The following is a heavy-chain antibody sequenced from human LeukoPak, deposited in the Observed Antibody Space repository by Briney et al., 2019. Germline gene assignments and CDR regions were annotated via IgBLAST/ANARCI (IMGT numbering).Heavy chain of an antibody. CDR3: ASPSVDYGEPFDY. V-gene: IGHV3-11*01. CDR1: GFTFSDYY. D-gene: IGHD4-17*01. CDR2: ISSNGSTI. Sequence: GGSLRLSCAASGFTFSDYYMSWIRQAPGKGLEWVSYISSNGSTIYYADSVKGRFTISRDNAKNSLYLQMNSLRAEDTAVYYCASPSVDYGEPFDYWGQGTLVTVSS. J-gene: IGHJ4*02.